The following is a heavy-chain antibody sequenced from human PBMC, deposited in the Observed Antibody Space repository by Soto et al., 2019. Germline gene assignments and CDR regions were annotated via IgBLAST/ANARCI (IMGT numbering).Heavy chain of an antibody. D-gene: IGHD3-22*01. CDR2: ISGSVGSA. J-gene: IGHJ4*02. CDR1: GFTFSSYA. V-gene: IGHV3-23*01. CDR3: ATRAYYDASSRQRFDY. Sequence: PGGSLRLSCAASGFTFSSYAMSWVRQAPGKGLEWVSAISGSVGSAYYADSVKRRFTISRDNSKNTLYLQMNSLRDEDTAVYSSATRAYYDASSRQRFDYLGQGTPVTASS.